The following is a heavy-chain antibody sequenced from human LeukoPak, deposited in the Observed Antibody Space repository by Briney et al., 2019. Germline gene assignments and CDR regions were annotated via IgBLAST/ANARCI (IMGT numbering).Heavy chain of an antibody. D-gene: IGHD3-22*01. J-gene: IGHJ4*02. V-gene: IGHV1-18*01. CDR2: ISAFNGYT. CDR1: GYTFTSFG. CDR3: ARAKRYYDDSSGSQSFYFDY. Sequence: ASVKVSCKASGYTFTSFGISWVRQAPGQGLEWMGWISAFNGYTNYAQKLQGRVSMTTDTSTGTAYMELRSLRSDDTAVYYCARAKRYYDDSSGSQSFYFDYWGQGTLVTVSS.